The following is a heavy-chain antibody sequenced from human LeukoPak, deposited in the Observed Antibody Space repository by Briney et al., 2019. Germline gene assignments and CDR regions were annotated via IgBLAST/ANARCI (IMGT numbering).Heavy chain of an antibody. CDR3: AKDNGMDSSSWYLSGRYYYGMDV. J-gene: IGHJ6*02. V-gene: IGHV3-30*18. D-gene: IGHD6-13*01. Sequence: PGRSLRLSCAASGFTFSSYGMHWVRQAPGKGLEWVAVISYDGSNKYYADSVKGRFTISRDNSKNTLYLQMNSLRAEDTAVYYCAKDNGMDSSSWYLSGRYYYGMDVWGQGTTVTVSS. CDR1: GFTFSSYG. CDR2: ISYDGSNK.